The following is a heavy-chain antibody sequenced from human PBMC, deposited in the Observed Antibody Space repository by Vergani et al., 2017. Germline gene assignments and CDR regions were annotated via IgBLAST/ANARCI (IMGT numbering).Heavy chain of an antibody. J-gene: IGHJ4*02. V-gene: IGHV1-69*02. CDR1: GGTFSSYT. CDR2: IIPILGIA. D-gene: IGHD2-21*02. CDR3: ARALGGIVVVTAFDY. Sequence: QVQLVQSGAEVKKPGSSVKVSCKASGGTFSSYTISWVRQAPGQGLEWMGRIIPILGIANYAQKFQGRVTITADKSTSTAYMELSSLRSEDTAVYYCARALGGIVVVTAFDYWSQGTLVTVSS.